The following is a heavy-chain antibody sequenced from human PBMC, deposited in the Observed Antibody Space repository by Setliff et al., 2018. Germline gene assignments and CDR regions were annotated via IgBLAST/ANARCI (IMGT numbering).Heavy chain of an antibody. CDR1: GYTLTTYA. Sequence: ASVKVSCKASGYTLTTYAMNWVRQAPGQGLEWMGWINTKTGNPTYAQGRVTITRDTSASTAYMELSSLRSEDTAVYYCARDARGIYDSSGYYNYWGQGTLVTVSS. J-gene: IGHJ4*02. CDR2: INTKTGNP. V-gene: IGHV1-3*04. D-gene: IGHD3-22*01. CDR3: ARDARGIYDSSGYYNY.